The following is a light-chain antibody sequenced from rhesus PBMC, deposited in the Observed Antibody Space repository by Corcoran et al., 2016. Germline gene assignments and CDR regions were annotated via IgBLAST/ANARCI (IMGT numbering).Light chain of an antibody. CDR3: YQHSSGLT. CDR2: GAS. V-gene: IGKV3-10*01. Sequence: QVILTQSPVTLSLSPGERATLSCRASQSVSTYLAWYQQKPGQAPRLLIYGASSRATGIPDRFRGRGSGTDFTLTIAILEPEDAGVYHWYQHSSGLTFGGGTKVEIK. CDR1: QSVSTY. J-gene: IGKJ4*01.